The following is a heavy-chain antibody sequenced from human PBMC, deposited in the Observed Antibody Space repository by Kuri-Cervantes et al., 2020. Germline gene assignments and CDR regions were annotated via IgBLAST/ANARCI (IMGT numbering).Heavy chain of an antibody. CDR2: IYSGGST. CDR3: ARFSGYSYGFAYYGMDV. Sequence: GGSLRLSCAASGFTFSSYAMSWVRQAPGKGLEWVSVIYSGGSTYYADSVKGRFTISRDNSKNTLYLQMNSLRAEDTAVYYCARFSGYSYGFAYYGMDVWGQGTTITVSS. V-gene: IGHV3-53*01. D-gene: IGHD5-18*01. CDR1: GFTFSSYA. J-gene: IGHJ6*02.